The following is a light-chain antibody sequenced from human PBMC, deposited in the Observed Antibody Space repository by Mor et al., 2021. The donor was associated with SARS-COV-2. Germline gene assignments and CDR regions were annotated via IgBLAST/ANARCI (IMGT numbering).Light chain of an antibody. CDR1: DVGGYNY. Sequence: DVGGYNYVSWYQQHPGKAPKLMIFDVSNRPSGVSNRFSGSKSGNTASLTISGLQAEDEADFYCSSYTSSNTLVFG. V-gene: IGLV2-14*03. J-gene: IGLJ3*02. CDR3: SSYTSSNTLV. CDR2: DVS.